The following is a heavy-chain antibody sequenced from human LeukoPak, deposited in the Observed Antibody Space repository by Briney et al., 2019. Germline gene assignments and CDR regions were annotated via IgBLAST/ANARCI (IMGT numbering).Heavy chain of an antibody. D-gene: IGHD6-19*01. CDR1: GYTFTSYD. J-gene: IGHJ4*02. Sequence: ASVKVSCKTSGYTFTSYDINWVRQATGQGLEWMGWMNPNSGNTGYAQKFQGRVTITRNTSIGTAYMELSSLRSEDTAVYYCARVGYDGSGWYPNLDYWGQGTLVTVSS. CDR2: MNPNSGNT. V-gene: IGHV1-8*03. CDR3: ARVGYDGSGWYPNLDY.